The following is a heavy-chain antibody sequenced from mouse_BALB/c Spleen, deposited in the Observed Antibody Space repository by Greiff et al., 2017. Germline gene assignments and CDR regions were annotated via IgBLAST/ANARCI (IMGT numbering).Heavy chain of an antibody. CDR2: ISSGGST. J-gene: IGHJ3*01. CDR1: GFTFSSYA. D-gene: IGHD1-1*01. Sequence: EVQLVESGGGLVKPGGSLKLSCAASGFTFSSYAMSWVRQTPEKRLEWVASISSGGSTYYPDSVKGRFTISRDNARNILYLQMSSLRSEDTAMYYCARGDYGSRFAYWGQGTLVTVSA. V-gene: IGHV5-6-5*01. CDR3: ARGDYGSRFAY.